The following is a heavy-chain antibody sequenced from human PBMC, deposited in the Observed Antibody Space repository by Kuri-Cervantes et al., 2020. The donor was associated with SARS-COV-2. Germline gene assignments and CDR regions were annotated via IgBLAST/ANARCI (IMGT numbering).Heavy chain of an antibody. CDR1: GGSISSSSYY. J-gene: IGHJ5*02. Sequence: SETLSLTCTVSGGSISSSSYYWGWSRQPPGKGLEWIGSIYYSGSTYYNPSLKSRVTISVDTSKNQFSLKLSTVTAADTAVYCCARKRTTVTTFWFDPWCQGTLVTVSS. V-gene: IGHV4-39*01. D-gene: IGHD4-17*01. CDR3: ARKRTTVTTFWFDP. CDR2: IYYSGST.